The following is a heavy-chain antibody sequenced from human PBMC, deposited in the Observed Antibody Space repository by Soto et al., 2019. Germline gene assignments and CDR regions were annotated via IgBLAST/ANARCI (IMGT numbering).Heavy chain of an antibody. CDR2: IIPIFGTA. CDR3: ARSDGGRYFDY. J-gene: IGHJ4*02. Sequence: SVKVSCKASGGTFSSYAIGWVRQAPGQGLEWMGGIIPIFGTANYAQKFQGRVTITADESTSTAYMELSSLRSEDTAVYYCARSDGGRYFDYWGQGTLVTVSS. V-gene: IGHV1-69*13. CDR1: GGTFSSYA. D-gene: IGHD1-26*01.